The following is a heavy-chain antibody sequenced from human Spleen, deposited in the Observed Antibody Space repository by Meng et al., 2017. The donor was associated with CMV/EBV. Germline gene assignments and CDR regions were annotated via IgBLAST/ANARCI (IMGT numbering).Heavy chain of an antibody. V-gene: IGHV3-30-3*01. CDR2: ISYDGSNK. J-gene: IGHJ6*02. Sequence: GESLKISCAASGFTFSSYWMHWVRQAPGKGLEWVAVISYDGSNKYYADSVKGRFTISRDNSKNTLYLQMNSLRAEDTAVYYCARGPHSSSSYYNYGMDVWGQGATVTVSS. D-gene: IGHD6-6*01. CDR1: GFTFSSYW. CDR3: ARGPHSSSSYYNYGMDV.